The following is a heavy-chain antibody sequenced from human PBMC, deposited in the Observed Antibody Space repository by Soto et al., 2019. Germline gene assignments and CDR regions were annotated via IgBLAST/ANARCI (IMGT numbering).Heavy chain of an antibody. CDR3: ARVRTYYDSSGSLDY. CDR1: GYTFTGYF. J-gene: IGHJ4*02. V-gene: IGHV1-2*02. Sequence: ASVKVSCKASGYTFTGYFMHWVRQAPGQGLEWMGWINPNSGDTNYAQKFQGRVTMTRDMSISTAYTELRRLTSDDTAVYYCARVRTYYDSSGSLDYWGQGTLVTVSS. CDR2: INPNSGDT. D-gene: IGHD3-22*01.